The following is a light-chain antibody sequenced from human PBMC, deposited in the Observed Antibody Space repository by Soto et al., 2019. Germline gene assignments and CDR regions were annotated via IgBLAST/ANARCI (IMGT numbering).Light chain of an antibody. CDR1: QSVFSS. V-gene: IGKV3-15*01. CDR3: QEYHNWPA. CDR2: GAA. Sequence: EIVMTPSPATLSVSPGERATLSCRASQSVFSSLAWYQQKPGQAPRLLIYGAATRATGIPARFSGSGSGTEFTLTISSLQSEDFAVYFCQEYHNWPAFGQGTKV. J-gene: IGKJ1*01.